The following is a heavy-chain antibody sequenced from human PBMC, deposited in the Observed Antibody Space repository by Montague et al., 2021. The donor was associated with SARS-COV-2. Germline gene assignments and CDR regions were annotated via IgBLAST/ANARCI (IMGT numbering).Heavy chain of an antibody. D-gene: IGHD5-24*01. CDR1: GGSISSYY. Sequence: SETLSPTCTVSGGSISSYYWSWIRQPRGKGLEWIGYIYYGGSTNXNPSLKSRVTTSVDTSKNQFSLKLSSVAAADTAVYYCARLGLQLLGGHYFDYWGQGTLVTVSS. V-gene: IGHV4-59*08. CDR3: ARLGLQLLGGHYFDY. CDR2: IYYGGST. J-gene: IGHJ4*02.